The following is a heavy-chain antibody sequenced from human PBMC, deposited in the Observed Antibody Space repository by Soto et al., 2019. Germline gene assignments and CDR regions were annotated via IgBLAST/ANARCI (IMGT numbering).Heavy chain of an antibody. CDR3: AWFRSSSYYYYMDV. CDR2: ISGSGGST. Sequence: PGGSLRLSCAASGFTFSSYAMSWVRQAPGKGLEWVSAISGSGGSTYYADSVKGRFTISRDNSKNTLYLQMNSLRAEDTAVYYCAWFRSSSYYYYMDVWGKGTTVTVSS. CDR1: GFTFSSYA. D-gene: IGHD3-10*01. J-gene: IGHJ6*03. V-gene: IGHV3-23*01.